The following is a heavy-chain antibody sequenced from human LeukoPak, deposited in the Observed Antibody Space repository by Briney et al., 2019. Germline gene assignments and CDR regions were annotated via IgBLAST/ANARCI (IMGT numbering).Heavy chain of an antibody. CDR3: ARGWDTAMVTVH. D-gene: IGHD5-18*01. CDR2: IYYSGST. V-gene: IGHV4-59*11. CDR1: GGSISSHY. Sequence: PSETLSLTCTVSGGSISSHYWSWIRQPPGKGLEWIGYIYYSGSTNYNPSLKSRVTISVDTSKNQFSLKLSSVTVADTAVYYCARGWDTAMVTVHWGQGTLVTVSS. J-gene: IGHJ4*02.